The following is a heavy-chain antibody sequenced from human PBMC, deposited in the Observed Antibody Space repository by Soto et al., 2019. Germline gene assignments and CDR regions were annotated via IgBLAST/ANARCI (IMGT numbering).Heavy chain of an antibody. CDR1: GYTFTSYA. D-gene: IGHD4-17*01. J-gene: IGHJ4*02. CDR3: ARVDGTEYGDYDY. V-gene: IGHV1-3*01. Sequence: QVQLVQSGAEVKKPGASVKVSCKASGYTFTSYAMHWVRQAPGQRLEWMGWINAGNGNTKYSQKFQGRVTITRDTSASTAYMELSSLSSEDTAVYYCARVDGTEYGDYDYWGQGTLVTVSS. CDR2: INAGNGNT.